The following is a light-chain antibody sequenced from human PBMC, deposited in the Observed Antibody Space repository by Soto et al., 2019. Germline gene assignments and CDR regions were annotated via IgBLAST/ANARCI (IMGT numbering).Light chain of an antibody. CDR1: QSSSNW. Sequence: DIQMTHSPSLLSASVGDRVTITCRSSQSSSNWLAWYQQKPGKAPKVLIYDASRLERGVPSRFGGSGSGTEFSLTISILQPDDFSTYYCEQYSAYSPAVGQGTKVEIK. J-gene: IGKJ1*01. V-gene: IGKV1-5*01. CDR2: DAS. CDR3: EQYSAYSPA.